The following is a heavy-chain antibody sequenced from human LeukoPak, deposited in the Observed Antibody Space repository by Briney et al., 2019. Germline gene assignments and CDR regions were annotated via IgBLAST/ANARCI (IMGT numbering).Heavy chain of an antibody. J-gene: IGHJ3*02. CDR3: ARDRDYGDLFADAFDI. CDR2: IIPIFGTA. D-gene: IGHD4-17*01. Sequence: SVKVSCKASVGTFSSYAISWVRQAPGQGLEWMGGIIPIFGTANYAQKFQGRVTITADESTSTAYMELSSLRSEDTAVYYCARDRDYGDLFADAFDIWGQGTMVTVSS. V-gene: IGHV1-69*13. CDR1: VGTFSSYA.